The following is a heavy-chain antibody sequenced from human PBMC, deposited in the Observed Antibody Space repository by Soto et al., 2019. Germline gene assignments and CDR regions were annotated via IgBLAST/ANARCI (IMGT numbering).Heavy chain of an antibody. J-gene: IGHJ5*02. CDR2: IYYSGST. V-gene: IGHV4-39*01. CDR3: ARRERGACTYWWVGP. D-gene: IGHD2-8*01. Sequence: QLQLQESGPGLVKPSETLSLTCTVSGGSISSSSFHWGWIRQPPGKGLEWIGSIYYSGSTYYSPALKGRVNISGDTSKNQFSLKLGLGSAAETGGDYRARRERGACTYWWVGPWGQGTLVTVSS. CDR1: GGSISSSSFH.